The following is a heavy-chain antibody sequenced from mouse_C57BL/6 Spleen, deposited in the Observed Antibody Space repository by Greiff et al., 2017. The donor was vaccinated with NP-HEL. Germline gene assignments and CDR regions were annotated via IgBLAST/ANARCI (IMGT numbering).Heavy chain of an antibody. CDR1: GYAFSSYW. CDR2: IYPGDGDT. Sequence: VQLKQSGAELVKPGASVKISCKASGYAFSSYWMNWVKQRPGKGLEWIGQIYPGDGDTNYNGKFKGKATLTADKSSSTAYMQLSSLTSEDSAVYFCAREGDYDVRFAYWGQGTLVTVSA. CDR3: AREGDYDVRFAY. D-gene: IGHD2-4*01. V-gene: IGHV1-80*01. J-gene: IGHJ3*01.